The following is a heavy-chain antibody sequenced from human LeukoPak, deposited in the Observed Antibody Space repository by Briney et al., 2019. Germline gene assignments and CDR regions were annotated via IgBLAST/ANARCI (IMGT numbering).Heavy chain of an antibody. V-gene: IGHV1-8*01. D-gene: IGHD7-27*01. J-gene: IGHJ6*03. CDR1: GYTFTSYD. CDR3: ARGTRRPINWGFLYYYYYMDV. CDR2: MNPNSGNT. Sequence: ASVKVSCKASGYTFTSYDINWVRQATGQGLEWMGWMNPNSGNTGYAQKFQGRVTMTRNTSMSTAYMELSSLRSEDTAVYYCARGTRRPINWGFLYYYYYMDVWGKGTTVTVSS.